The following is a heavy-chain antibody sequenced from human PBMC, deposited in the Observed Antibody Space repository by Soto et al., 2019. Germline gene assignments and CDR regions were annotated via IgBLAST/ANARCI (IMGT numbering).Heavy chain of an antibody. CDR1: GFSLTTGRMG. V-gene: IGHV2-26*01. D-gene: IGHD3-10*01. J-gene: IGHJ6*02. CDR3: VRMNAESYSSYYAMDV. Sequence: SGPTLVNPTETLTLTCNVSGFSLTTGRMGVSWIRQPPGKALEWLAHIFSDAERSYSRSLQGRLTVSKVGSGSHVVLTMTNMDPVDTGTYFCVRMNAESYSSYYAMDVWGQGTTVTVSS. CDR2: IFSDAER.